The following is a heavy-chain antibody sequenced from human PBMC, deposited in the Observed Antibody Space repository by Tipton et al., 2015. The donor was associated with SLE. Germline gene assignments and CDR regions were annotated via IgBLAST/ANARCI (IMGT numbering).Heavy chain of an antibody. D-gene: IGHD4-17*01. Sequence: TLSLTCAVYGGSFSGYYWSWIRQPPGKGLEWIGEINHSGSTNYNPSLKSRVTISVDTSKNQFSLKLSSVTAADTAVYYCARGDDYGDFFDYWGQGTLVTVSS. V-gene: IGHV4-34*01. CDR2: INHSGST. J-gene: IGHJ4*02. CDR3: ARGDDYGDFFDY. CDR1: GGSFSGYY.